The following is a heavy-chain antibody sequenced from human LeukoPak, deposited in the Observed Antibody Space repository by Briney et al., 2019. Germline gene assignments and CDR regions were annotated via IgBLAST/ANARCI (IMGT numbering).Heavy chain of an antibody. CDR1: GFTFSSYS. J-gene: IGHJ4*02. V-gene: IGHV3-21*01. D-gene: IGHD3-22*01. CDR2: ISSSSSYI. Sequence: GGSLRLSCAASGFTFSSYSMNWVRQAPGKGLEGVSSISSSSSYIYYADSVKGRFTISRDNAKNSLYLQMNSLRAEDTAVYYCVRDDDRPDNGLDYWGQGTLVTVSS. CDR3: VRDDDRPDNGLDY.